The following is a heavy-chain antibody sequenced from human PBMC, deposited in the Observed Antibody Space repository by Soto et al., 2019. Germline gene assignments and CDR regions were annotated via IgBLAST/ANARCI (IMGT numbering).Heavy chain of an antibody. CDR3: AAKGSDFWSGYLSILNPTV. Sequence: PGGSLRLSCAASGFTFSSYAMSWVRQAPGKGLEWVSAISGSGGSTYYADSVKGRFTISRDNSKNTLYLQMNSLRAEDTAVYYCAAKGSDFWSGYLSILNPTVWGQGTLVTVSS. CDR1: GFTFSSYA. CDR2: ISGSGGST. V-gene: IGHV3-23*01. J-gene: IGHJ4*02. D-gene: IGHD3-3*01.